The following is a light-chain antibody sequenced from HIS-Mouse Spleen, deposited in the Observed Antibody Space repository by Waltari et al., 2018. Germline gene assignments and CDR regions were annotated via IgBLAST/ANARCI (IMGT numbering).Light chain of an antibody. J-gene: IGLJ3*02. V-gene: IGLV2-23*01. CDR2: EGR. CDR3: CSYAGSSTLV. CDR1: SSDVGSYTL. Sequence: QSALTQPASVSGSPGQSTTISCTGPSSDVGSYTLVSWYQQPPGKAPKLMIYEGRKRPSGVSNRFSGSKSGNTASLTISGLQAEDEADYYCCSYAGSSTLVFGGGTKLTVL.